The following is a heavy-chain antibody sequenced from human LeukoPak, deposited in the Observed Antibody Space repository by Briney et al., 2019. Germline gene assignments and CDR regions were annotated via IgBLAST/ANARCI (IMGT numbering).Heavy chain of an antibody. CDR3: AREVDYGDY. J-gene: IGHJ4*02. CDR1: GFTFNSFA. CDR2: IKQDGSEK. Sequence: GGSLRLSCAASGFTFNSFAMHWVRQAPGKGLEWVANIKQDGSEKYYVDSVKGRFTISRDNAKNSLYLQMNSLRAEDTAVYYCAREVDYGDYWGQGTLVTVSS. V-gene: IGHV3-7*01.